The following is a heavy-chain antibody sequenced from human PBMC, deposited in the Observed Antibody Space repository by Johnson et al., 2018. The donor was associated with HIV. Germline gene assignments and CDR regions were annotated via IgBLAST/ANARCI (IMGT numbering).Heavy chain of an antibody. CDR2: IAYDGSNK. CDR1: GFTFSSYG. V-gene: IGHV3-30*19. J-gene: IGHJ3*02. D-gene: IGHD5-18*01. Sequence: QVQLMESGGGVVQPGRSLRLSCAASGFTFSSYGMHWVRQAPGEGLEWVAVIAYDGSNKYYADSVKGRFTISRDSSKNTLYLQLNSLRPDDTAVYYCARGAYIYGWSDSFDIWGQGTMVTVSS. CDR3: ARGAYIYGWSDSFDI.